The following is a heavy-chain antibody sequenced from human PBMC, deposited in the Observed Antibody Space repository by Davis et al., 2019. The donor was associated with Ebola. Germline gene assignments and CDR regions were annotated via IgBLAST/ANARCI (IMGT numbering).Heavy chain of an antibody. CDR2: IIPIFGTA. D-gene: IGHD1-1*01. J-gene: IGHJ3*02. Sequence: SVKVSCKASGGTFSSYAISWVRQAPGQGLEWMGGIIPIFGTANYAQKFQGRVTITADESTSTAYMELSSLRSEDTAVYYCARARELDDDAFDIWGQGTMVTVSS. CDR1: GGTFSSYA. CDR3: ARARELDDDAFDI. V-gene: IGHV1-69*13.